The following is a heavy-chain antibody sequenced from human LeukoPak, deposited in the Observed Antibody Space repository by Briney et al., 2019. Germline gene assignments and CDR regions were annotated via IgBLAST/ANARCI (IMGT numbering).Heavy chain of an antibody. V-gene: IGHV3-74*01. Sequence: PGGSLRLSCAASGFTFSSYAMSWVRQAPGKGLVWVSRINSDGSSTSYADSVKGRFTISRDNAKNTLYLQMNSLRAEDTAVYYCARDRCSGGTCYANDYWGQGTLVTVSS. D-gene: IGHD2-15*01. J-gene: IGHJ4*02. CDR1: GFTFSSYA. CDR2: INSDGSST. CDR3: ARDRCSGGTCYANDY.